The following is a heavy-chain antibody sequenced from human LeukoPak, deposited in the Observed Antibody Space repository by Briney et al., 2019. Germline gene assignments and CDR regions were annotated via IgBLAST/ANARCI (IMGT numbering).Heavy chain of an antibody. D-gene: IGHD2-2*02. CDR1: GSTFSSYA. CDR3: AKAVVPAAIGSDYYYYGMDV. V-gene: IGHV3-23*01. CDR2: ISGSGGST. J-gene: IGHJ6*04. Sequence: GGSLRLSCAASGSTFSSYAMSWVRQAPGKGLEWVSAISGSGGSTYYADSVKGRFTISRDNSKNTLYLQMNSLRAEDTAVYYCAKAVVPAAIGSDYYYYGMDVWGKGTTVTVSS.